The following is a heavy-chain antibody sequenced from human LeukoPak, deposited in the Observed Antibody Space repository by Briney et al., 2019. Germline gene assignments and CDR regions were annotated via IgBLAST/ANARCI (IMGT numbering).Heavy chain of an antibody. CDR1: GFTFSSYS. Sequence: GGSLRLSCAASGFTFSSYSMNWARQAPGKGLEWVSSISSSSSYIYYADSVKGRFTISRDNAKNSLYLQMNSLRAEDTAVYYCARDLNWNYFDYWGQGTLVTVSS. D-gene: IGHD1-20*01. J-gene: IGHJ4*02. CDR3: ARDLNWNYFDY. V-gene: IGHV3-21*01. CDR2: ISSSSSYI.